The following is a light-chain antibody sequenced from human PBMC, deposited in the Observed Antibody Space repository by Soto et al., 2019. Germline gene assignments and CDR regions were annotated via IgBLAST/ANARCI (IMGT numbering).Light chain of an antibody. V-gene: IGKV3-20*01. CDR3: QQYGCSLYT. CDR1: QSVSSSY. J-gene: IGKJ2*01. CDR2: DAS. Sequence: EIVLTQSPGTLSLSPGERATLSCRASQSVSSSYLPWYQQKPGQAPRLLIYDASSRATGIPDRLSGGGSGTDGTITISRLEPADFTVYYWQQYGCSLYTFGNGTKLEIK.